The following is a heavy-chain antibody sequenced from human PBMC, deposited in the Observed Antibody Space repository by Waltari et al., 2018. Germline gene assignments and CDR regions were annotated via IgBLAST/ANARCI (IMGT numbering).Heavy chain of an antibody. CDR2: IYTSGST. Sequence: QVQLQESGPGLVKPSQTLSLTCAVSGASISSRNYWPWIRQPAGKGLEWIGLIYTSGSTNYNPSLKSRVTISVDASKNQFSLKLSSVTAADTAVYYCARELGNWGQGTLVTVSA. CDR1: GASISSRNY. J-gene: IGHJ4*02. V-gene: IGHV4-61*02. CDR3: ARELGN.